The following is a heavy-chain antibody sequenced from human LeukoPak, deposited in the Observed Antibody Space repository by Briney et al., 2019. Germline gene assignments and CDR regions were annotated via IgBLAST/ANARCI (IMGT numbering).Heavy chain of an antibody. J-gene: IGHJ3*02. CDR3: AKDIRSVFDAFDI. V-gene: IGHV3-9*02. Sequence: PPKSLRLSWPVSTFTPAAISTHWDRPAQKKSLEWDSGISTTSRTIGYADSVKGRFTISSANDKNSLYLHMTSLSADDTALYFCAKDIRSVFDAFDIWGLGTMVTVSS. CDR2: ISTTSRTI. CDR1: TFTPAAIS. D-gene: IGHD1-26*01.